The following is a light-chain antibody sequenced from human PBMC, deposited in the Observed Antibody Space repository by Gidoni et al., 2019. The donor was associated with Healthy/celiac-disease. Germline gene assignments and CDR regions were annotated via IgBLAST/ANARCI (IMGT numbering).Light chain of an antibody. V-gene: IGKV3-11*01. CDR2: DAS. CDR3: QQRSN. CDR1: QSVSSY. J-gene: IGKJ4*01. Sequence: EIVLTQSPATLSLSPGERATLSCRASQSVSSYLAWYQQKPGQAPRLLIYDASNRATGSPARFSGSGSGTDFTLTISSLEPEDFAVYYCQQRSNFGGGTKVEIK.